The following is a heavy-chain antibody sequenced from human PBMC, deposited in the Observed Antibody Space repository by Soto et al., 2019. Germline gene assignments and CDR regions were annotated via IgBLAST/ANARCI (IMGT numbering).Heavy chain of an antibody. V-gene: IGHV4-34*01. J-gene: IGHJ4*02. CDR2: INHSGST. Sequence: PSETLSLTCAVYGGSFSGYYWSWIRQPPGKGLEWIGEINHSGSTNYNPSLKSRVTISVDTSKNQLSLMLTSVTAADTAVYYCARDHQHSSSWSFDFWGQGILVTVSS. CDR1: GGSFSGYY. CDR3: ARDHQHSSSWSFDF. D-gene: IGHD6-13*01.